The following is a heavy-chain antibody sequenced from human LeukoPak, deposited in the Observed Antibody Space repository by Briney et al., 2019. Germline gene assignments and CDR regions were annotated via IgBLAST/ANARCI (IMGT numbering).Heavy chain of an antibody. CDR2: ISSSSSYI. Sequence: GGSLRLSCAASGFTFSSYSMSWVRQAPGKGLEWVSSISSSSSYIYYADSVKGRFTISRDNAKNSLYLQMNSLRAEDTAVYYCARVNDNYYDSSGYYYVYWGQGTLVTVSS. J-gene: IGHJ4*02. CDR3: ARVNDNYYDSSGYYYVY. V-gene: IGHV3-21*01. D-gene: IGHD3-22*01. CDR1: GFTFSSYS.